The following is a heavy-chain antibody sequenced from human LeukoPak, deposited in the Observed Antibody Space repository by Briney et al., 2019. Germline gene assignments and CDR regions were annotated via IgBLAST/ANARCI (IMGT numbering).Heavy chain of an antibody. CDR3: ARGNNYYYDSSGYLDY. V-gene: IGHV4-59*01. D-gene: IGHD3-22*01. CDR1: GGSIRSYD. J-gene: IGHJ4*02. CDR2: IYYSGST. Sequence: SETLSLTCTVSGGSIRSYDWSWIRQPPGKGLEWIGDIYYSGSTNYNPSVKSRVTISVDTSKKQFSLKLSSVTAADMAIYYCARGNNYYYDSSGYLDYWGLGTLVTVSS.